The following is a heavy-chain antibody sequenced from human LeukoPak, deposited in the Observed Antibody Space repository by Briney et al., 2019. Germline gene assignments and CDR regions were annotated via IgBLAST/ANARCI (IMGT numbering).Heavy chain of an antibody. J-gene: IGHJ4*02. CDR1: GDSVSSNSVT. Sequence: SQTLSLTCAISGDSVSSNSVTWHGIRQSPSRGLEWLGRTYYRSKWHNDYAVSVRSRVTINPNTSENRFSLQLNSVTPEDTAVYYCSRGGVTTVTLDYWGQGTLVTVSS. V-gene: IGHV6-1*01. CDR2: TYYRSKWHN. CDR3: SRGGVTTVTLDY. D-gene: IGHD4-17*01.